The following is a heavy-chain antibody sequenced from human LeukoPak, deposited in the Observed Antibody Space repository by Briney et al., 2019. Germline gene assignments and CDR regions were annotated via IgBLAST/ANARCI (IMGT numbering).Heavy chain of an antibody. CDR3: ARTLYTAAAPGGFDY. D-gene: IGHD6-13*01. CDR2: INPKNAAT. V-gene: IGHV1-2*02. Sequence: ASVKVSCKASGYTFTGHYMHWVRQAPGQGLEWMGWINPKNAATNYAQKFQGRVTMTRDTSTGTAYMELSRLRSDDTAVYYCARTLYTAAAPGGFDYWGQGTLVTVSS. J-gene: IGHJ4*02. CDR1: GYTFTGHY.